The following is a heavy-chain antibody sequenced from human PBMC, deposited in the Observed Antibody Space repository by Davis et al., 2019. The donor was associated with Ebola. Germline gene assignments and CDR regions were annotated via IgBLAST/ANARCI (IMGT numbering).Heavy chain of an antibody. CDR1: GFTVSSNY. J-gene: IGHJ5*02. CDR3: ARGLGNNWFDP. D-gene: IGHD3-9*01. V-gene: IGHV3-66*01. CDR2: IYSGGST. Sequence: GESLKISCAASGFTVSSNYMSWVRQAPGKGLEWVSVIYSGGSTYYADSVKGRFTISRDNSKNTLYLQMNSLRAEDTAVYYCARGLGNNWFDPWGQGTLVTVSS.